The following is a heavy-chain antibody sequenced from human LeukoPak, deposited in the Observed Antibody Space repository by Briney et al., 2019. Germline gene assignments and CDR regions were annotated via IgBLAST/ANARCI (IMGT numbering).Heavy chain of an antibody. CDR3: ARESVHSKYPETFDH. J-gene: IGHJ4*02. V-gene: IGHV3-7*01. CDR2: IKHDGSEK. D-gene: IGHD4-11*01. CDR1: GFTFSRYW. Sequence: GGSLRLSCAASGFTFSRYWMSWIRQAPGKRLEWVANIKHDGSEKYYVDSVKGRFTISRDNAKNSLSLQMNSLRVEDTALYYCARESVHSKYPETFDHWGLGTLVAVSS.